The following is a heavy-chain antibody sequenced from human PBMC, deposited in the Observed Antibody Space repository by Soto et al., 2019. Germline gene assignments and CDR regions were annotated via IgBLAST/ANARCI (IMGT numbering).Heavy chain of an antibody. Sequence: QVQVVQSGVEVRRPRSSVKVSCKASGDTFKNCVISWVRQAPGQGLEWMGGIIPLFGTTVFAQRFQGRLTITTDESTTTAYMELSRLRSEDTATYYCAAELGFGKLSVVWGQGTTVIVSS. CDR1: GDTFKNCV. V-gene: IGHV1-69*01. D-gene: IGHD3-10*01. CDR3: AAELGFGKLSVV. CDR2: IIPLFGTT. J-gene: IGHJ6*02.